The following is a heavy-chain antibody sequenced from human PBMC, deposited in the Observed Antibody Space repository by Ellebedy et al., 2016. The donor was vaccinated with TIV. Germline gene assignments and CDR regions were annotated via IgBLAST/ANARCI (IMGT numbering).Heavy chain of an antibody. CDR2: IDSDGSST. V-gene: IGHV3-74*01. CDR1: GFTFSSYW. D-gene: IGHD6-19*01. Sequence: PGGSLRLSCAASGFTFSSYWMHWVRQAPGKRLVWVSRIDSDGSSTTYVDSVKGRFTISRDNAKNTLYLQMNSLRAEDTAVYYCARVEVGRSGPSYGMDVWGQGTTVTVSS. J-gene: IGHJ6*02. CDR3: ARVEVGRSGPSYGMDV.